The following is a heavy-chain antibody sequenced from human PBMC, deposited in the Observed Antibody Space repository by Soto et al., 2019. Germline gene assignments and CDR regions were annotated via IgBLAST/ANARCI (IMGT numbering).Heavy chain of an antibody. D-gene: IGHD3-16*01. CDR1: GYTFTRYG. CDR2: INTYNGNT. Sequence: QVQLVQSGAEVKNPGASVKVSCKASGYTFTRYGIGWARQAPGQGLEWMGWINTYNGNTNYAQNVQGRVTLTTDTSTSTAYKELRSLRSNVPAIYYCAMVDVYVTPSPQDVWGQGTTVIVSS. CDR3: AMVDVYVTPSPQDV. J-gene: IGHJ6*02. V-gene: IGHV1-18*01.